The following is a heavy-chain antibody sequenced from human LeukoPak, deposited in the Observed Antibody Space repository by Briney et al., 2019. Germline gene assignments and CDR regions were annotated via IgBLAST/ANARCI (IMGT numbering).Heavy chain of an antibody. D-gene: IGHD1-1*01. Sequence: PGGSLRLSCAASGFTFSDYYMNWIRQAPGKGLDWVSYISTSGTTMSYADSVKGRFTISRDSAKNSLYLQMNSLRAEDTAVYYCARGTTGTTDFDYWGQGTLVTVSS. V-gene: IGHV3-11*01. CDR3: ARGTTGTTDFDY. CDR1: GFTFSDYY. CDR2: ISTSGTTM. J-gene: IGHJ4*02.